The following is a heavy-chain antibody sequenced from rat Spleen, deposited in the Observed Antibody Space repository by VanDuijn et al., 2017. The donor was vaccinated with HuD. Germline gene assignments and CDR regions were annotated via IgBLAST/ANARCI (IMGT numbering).Heavy chain of an antibody. J-gene: IGHJ3*01. CDR3: TRDHSYWGSYYPGGFAY. V-gene: IGHV2-15*01. CDR2: MWYDGDT. D-gene: IGHD1-12*02. CDR1: GFSLTSYS. Sequence: QVQLKESGPGLVQPSETLSLTCTVSGFSLTSYSVSWVRQPSGKGPEWMGRMWYDGDTAYNSALKSRLSISRDTSKSQLFLKMNSLQTEDTAIYFCTRDHSYWGSYYPGGFAYWGQGTLVTVSS.